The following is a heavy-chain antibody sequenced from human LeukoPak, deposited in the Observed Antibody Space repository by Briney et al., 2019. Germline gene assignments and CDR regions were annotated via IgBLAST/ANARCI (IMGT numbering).Heavy chain of an antibody. J-gene: IGHJ3*02. CDR1: GFTFSSYA. Sequence: GGSLRLSCAASGFTFSSYAMSWVRQAPGKGLEWVSAISGSGGSTYYADSVKGRFTISRDNSKNTLYLQMNSLRAEDTAVYYCARDFYYDSSNDAFDIWGQGTMVTVSS. CDR2: ISGSGGST. CDR3: ARDFYYDSSNDAFDI. D-gene: IGHD3-22*01. V-gene: IGHV3-23*01.